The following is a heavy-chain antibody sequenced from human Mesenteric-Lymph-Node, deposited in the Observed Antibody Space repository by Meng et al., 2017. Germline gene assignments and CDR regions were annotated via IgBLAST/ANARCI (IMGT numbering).Heavy chain of an antibody. CDR1: GGSFRYYY. D-gene: IGHD6-19*01. CDR3: ARDPYATGWAG. Sequence: QLQRWGAGLLKPPSTLSRGWAVYGGSFRYYYWTWIRHPPGKGLEWIGEIDHRGNTKYNPSLKGRVTISLDTSKKQFSLKVSSVTAADTAVYYCARDPYATGWAGWGQGTLVTVSS. V-gene: IGHV4-34*01. CDR2: IDHRGNT. J-gene: IGHJ4*02.